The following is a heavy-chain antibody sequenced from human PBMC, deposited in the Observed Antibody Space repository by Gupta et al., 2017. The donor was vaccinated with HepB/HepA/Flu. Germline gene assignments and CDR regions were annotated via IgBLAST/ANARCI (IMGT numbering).Heavy chain of an antibody. CDR3: ARGRGGAAAGY. V-gene: IGHV3-7*01. Sequence: EVQLVESGGGLVQPGGSLKLSCAASGFPLSSYWMTWVRQAPGKGLEWVANINQDGSEKYYVDSVKGRFTISRDNAKHSLYLQMNSLRAEDTAIYYCARGRGGAAAGYWGQGTLVTVSS. J-gene: IGHJ4*02. CDR1: GFPLSSYW. D-gene: IGHD6-13*01. CDR2: INQDGSEK.